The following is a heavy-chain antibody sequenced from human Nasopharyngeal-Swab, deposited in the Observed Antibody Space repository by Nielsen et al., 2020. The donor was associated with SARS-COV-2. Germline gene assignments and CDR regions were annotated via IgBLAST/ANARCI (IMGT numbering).Heavy chain of an antibody. J-gene: IGHJ4*02. D-gene: IGHD6-13*01. CDR3: ARDWTAAGTGYLDY. CDR2: ISYDGSNK. Sequence: GESLKISCAASGFTFSSYGMHWVRQAPGKGLEWVAVISYDGSNKYYADSVKGRFTISRDNSKNTLSLQMNSLRAEDTAVYYCARDWTAAGTGYLDYWGQGTLVTVSS. CDR1: GFTFSSYG. V-gene: IGHV3-30*03.